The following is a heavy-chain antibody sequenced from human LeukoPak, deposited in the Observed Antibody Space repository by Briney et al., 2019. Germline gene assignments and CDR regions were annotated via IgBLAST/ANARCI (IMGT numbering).Heavy chain of an antibody. V-gene: IGHV4-59*08. D-gene: IGHD6-13*01. CDR1: GGSISSYY. CDR2: IYYSGST. J-gene: IGHJ4*02. CDR3: ARRPASIAEAYFDY. Sequence: SETLSLTCTVSGGSISSYYWSWIRQPPGKGLEWIGYIYYSGSTNYNPSLKSRVTISVDTSKNQFSLKLSSVTAADTAVYYCARRPASIAEAYFDYWGQGTLVTVSS.